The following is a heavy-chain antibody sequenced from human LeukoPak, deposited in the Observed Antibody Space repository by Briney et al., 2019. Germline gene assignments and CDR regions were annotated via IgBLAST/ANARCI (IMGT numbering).Heavy chain of an antibody. CDR1: GGSISSGSYC. J-gene: IGHJ5*02. D-gene: IGHD4-17*01. CDR2: IYASGST. V-gene: IGHV4-61*02. Sequence: SQTLSLTCTVSGGSISSGSYCWGWIRQPAGKGLEWIGRIYASGSTNYNPSLKSRVTISVDTSKNQFSLKLSSVTAADTAVYYCARTSYGTGWFDPWGQGTLVTVSS. CDR3: ARTSYGTGWFDP.